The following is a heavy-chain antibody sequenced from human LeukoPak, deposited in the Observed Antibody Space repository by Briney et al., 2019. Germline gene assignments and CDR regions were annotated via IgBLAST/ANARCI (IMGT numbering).Heavy chain of an antibody. V-gene: IGHV1-18*01. Sequence: ASVKVSCKASGYTFTSYGISWVRQAPGQGLEWMGWISAYNGNTNYAQKLQGRVTMTKDTSTSTAYMELRSLRSDDTAVYYCARGLGYSSSWSPFDPWGQGTLVTVSS. CDR3: ARGLGYSSSWSPFDP. J-gene: IGHJ5*02. CDR1: GYTFTSYG. CDR2: ISAYNGNT. D-gene: IGHD6-13*01.